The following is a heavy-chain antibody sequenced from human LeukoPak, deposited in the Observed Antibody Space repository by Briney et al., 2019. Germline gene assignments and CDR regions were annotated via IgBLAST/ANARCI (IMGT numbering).Heavy chain of an antibody. D-gene: IGHD5-18*01. Sequence: GGSLRLSCAASGFTVSSNYMSWVRQAPGKGLEWVSVIYSGGSTYYADSVKGRFTISRDNSKNTLYLQMNSLRAEDTAVYYCARENSRWIQLWLGMDVWGQGTTVTVSS. CDR3: ARENSRWIQLWLGMDV. V-gene: IGHV3-66*01. CDR1: GFTVSSNY. CDR2: IYSGGST. J-gene: IGHJ6*02.